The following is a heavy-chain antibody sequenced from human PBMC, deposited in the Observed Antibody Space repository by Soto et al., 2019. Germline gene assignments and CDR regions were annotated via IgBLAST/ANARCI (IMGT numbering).Heavy chain of an antibody. CDR2: IIPALGTA. CDR1: GGTFSSHT. D-gene: IGHD4-17*01. CDR3: ARPDFGDYWYFDH. V-gene: IGHV1-69*08. Sequence: QDQLVQSGAEVKKPGSSVKVSCKASGGTFSSHTFSWVRQAPGQGLEWMGRIIPALGTATYAQKCQGRVTSTAHESATTAFMEMNSRRSEESAVYYCARPDFGDYWYFDHWGRGTLVTVSS. J-gene: IGHJ2*01.